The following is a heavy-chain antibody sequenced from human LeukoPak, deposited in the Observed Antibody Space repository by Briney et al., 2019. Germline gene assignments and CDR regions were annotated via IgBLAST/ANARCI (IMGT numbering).Heavy chain of an antibody. J-gene: IGHJ3*02. V-gene: IGHV1-69*04. CDR2: IIPILCIA. D-gene: IGHD6-13*01. CDR3: ARGTYSSSWYPYAFDI. Sequence: ASVKVSCKASGGTFSSYAISWVRQAPGQGLEWMGRIIPILCIANYAQKFQGRVTITADKSTSTAYMELSSLRSEDTAVYYCARGTYSSSWYPYAFDIWGQGTMVTVSS. CDR1: GGTFSSYA.